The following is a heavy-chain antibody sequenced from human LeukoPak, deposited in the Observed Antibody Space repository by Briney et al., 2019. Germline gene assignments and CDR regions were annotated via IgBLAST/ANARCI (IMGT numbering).Heavy chain of an antibody. CDR2: IIPIFGTA. D-gene: IGHD7-27*01. CDR3: ARTGDAYDNWFDP. V-gene: IGHV1-69*05. J-gene: IGHJ5*02. Sequence: ASVKVSCKASGGTFSSYAISWVRQAPGQGLEWMGGIIPIFGTANYAQKFQGRATITTDESTSTAYMELSSLRSEDTAVYYCARTGDAYDNWFDPWGQGTLVTVSS. CDR1: GGTFSSYA.